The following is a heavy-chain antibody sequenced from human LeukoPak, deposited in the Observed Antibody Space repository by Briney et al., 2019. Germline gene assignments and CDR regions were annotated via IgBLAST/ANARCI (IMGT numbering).Heavy chain of an antibody. CDR1: GGSISSYY. CDR3: ARDLYIAYYERTGYDAFDI. J-gene: IGHJ3*02. Sequence: SETLSLTCTVSGGSISSYYWSWIRQPPGKGLEWIGYIYYSGSTNYNPSLKSRVTISVDTSKNQFSLKLRSVTAADTAVYFCARDLYIAYYERTGYDAFDIWGQGTMVTVSS. D-gene: IGHD3-22*01. V-gene: IGHV4-59*01. CDR2: IYYSGST.